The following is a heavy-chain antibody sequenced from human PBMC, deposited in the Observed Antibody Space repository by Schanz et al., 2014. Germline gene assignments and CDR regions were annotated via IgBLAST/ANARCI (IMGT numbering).Heavy chain of an antibody. CDR3: ARDRRRYCSTASCLHDNWFDP. J-gene: IGHJ5*02. V-gene: IGHV1-18*01. CDR1: GYTFISYG. CDR2: ISAYNGDT. D-gene: IGHD2-2*01. Sequence: QVQLVQSGAEVKKPGASVKVSCKASGYTFISYGIKWVRQAPGQGLEWMGWISAYNGDTNYALKLQGRVTMTTDTSTDTAYMELRSLRSDDTAVYYCARDRRRYCSTASCLHDNWFDPWGQGTLVTVSS.